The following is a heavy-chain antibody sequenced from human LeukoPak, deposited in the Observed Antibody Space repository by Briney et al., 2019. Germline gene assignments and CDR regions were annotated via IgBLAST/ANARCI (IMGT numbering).Heavy chain of an antibody. V-gene: IGHV4-59*08. Sequence: SETLSLTCTVSGDSISDYYWSWIRQPPGKGLEWIGYMYYSGNTDYNPSLKSRVIISVDMSKNQFSLKLTSVTAADTAIYYCARHKDSSTYYARAFDYWGQGTLVTVSS. CDR1: GDSISDYY. J-gene: IGHJ4*02. CDR2: MYYSGNT. CDR3: ARHKDSSTYYARAFDY. D-gene: IGHD3-22*01.